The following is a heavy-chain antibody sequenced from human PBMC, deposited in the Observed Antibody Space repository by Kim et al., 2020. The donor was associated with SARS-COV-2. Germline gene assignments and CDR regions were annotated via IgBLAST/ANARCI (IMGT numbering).Heavy chain of an antibody. Sequence: ASVKVSCKASGYTFTSYGISWVRQAPGQGLEWMGWISAYNGNTNYAQKLQGRVTMTTDTSTSTAYMELRSLRSDDTAVYYCASHGPLDGPKRITIFGVVENYYYYYGMDVWGQGTTVTVSS. J-gene: IGHJ6*02. CDR3: ASHGPLDGPKRITIFGVVENYYYYYGMDV. V-gene: IGHV1-18*01. CDR1: GYTFTSYG. D-gene: IGHD3-3*01. CDR2: ISAYNGNT.